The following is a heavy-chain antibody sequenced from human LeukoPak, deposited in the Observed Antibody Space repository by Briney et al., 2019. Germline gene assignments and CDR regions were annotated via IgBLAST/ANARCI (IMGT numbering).Heavy chain of an antibody. Sequence: SGPTLVKPTQTLTLTCTFSGFSFSTSGVGVGWIRQPPVKALEWLALIYWDDDERYSPSLKCRLTITKDTSKNQVVLTMTNMDPVDTATYFCVHGMRSGTNYYYYFDYWGQGTLVTVSS. CDR2: IYWDDDE. CDR3: VHGMRSGTNYYYYFDY. D-gene: IGHD2-2*01. J-gene: IGHJ4*02. V-gene: IGHV2-5*02. CDR1: GFSFSTSGVG.